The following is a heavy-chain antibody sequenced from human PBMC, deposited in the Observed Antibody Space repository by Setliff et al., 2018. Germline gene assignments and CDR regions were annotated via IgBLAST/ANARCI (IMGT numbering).Heavy chain of an antibody. CDR1: GFSLSTGGVG. D-gene: IGHD3-22*01. CDR2: IYWHGEK. V-gene: IGHV2-5*01. J-gene: IGHJ4*02. CDR3: AHLNYDSSGYYGDCFDC. Sequence: SGPTLVNPTQSLTLTCSCSGFSLSTGGVGVGWIRQPPGKGLKCLALIYWHGEKSYSPSLKSRLTITQDASKDQVVLTMTKMDPVDTATYYCAHLNYDSSGYYGDCFDCWGQGTLVTVSS.